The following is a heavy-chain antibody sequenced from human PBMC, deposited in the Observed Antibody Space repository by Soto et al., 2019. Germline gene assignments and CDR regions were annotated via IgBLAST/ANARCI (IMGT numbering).Heavy chain of an antibody. V-gene: IGHV1-69*06. D-gene: IGHD5-12*01. Sequence: SVKVSCKASGGTFSSYAIGWVRQAPGQGLEWMGGIIPIFGTANYAQKFQGRVTITADKSTSTAYMEQSSLRSEDKAVYYCAKEMATTFDYWGSGTLVSVPS. CDR2: IIPIFGTA. CDR1: GGTFSSYA. CDR3: AKEMATTFDY. J-gene: IGHJ4*02.